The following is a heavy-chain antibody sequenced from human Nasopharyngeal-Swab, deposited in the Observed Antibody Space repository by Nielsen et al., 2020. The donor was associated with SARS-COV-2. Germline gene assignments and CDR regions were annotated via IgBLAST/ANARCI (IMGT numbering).Heavy chain of an antibody. V-gene: IGHV3-69-1*02. Sequence: GESLKISCEASGFIFSDYSMNWVRQAPGKGLEWISYIRRSNEIYYADSVEGRFTISRDDPENTLYLQMNSLRPEDTAVYYCAKESSTYYYDNWGQGTLVTVSS. CDR2: IRRSNEI. CDR3: AKESSTYYYDN. J-gene: IGHJ4*02. CDR1: GFIFSDYS. D-gene: IGHD2-2*01.